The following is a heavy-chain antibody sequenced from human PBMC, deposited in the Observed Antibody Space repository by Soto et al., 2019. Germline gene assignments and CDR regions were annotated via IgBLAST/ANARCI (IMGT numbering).Heavy chain of an antibody. V-gene: IGHV3-33*08. CDR1: GFTFSSYG. CDR2: IWYDGSNK. CDR3: ARDGIVSNYRNWFDP. Sequence: GGSLRLSCAASGFTFSSYGMHWVRQAPGKGLEWVAVIWYDGSNKYYADSVKGRFTISRDNSKNTLYLQMNSLRAEDTAVYYCARDGIVSNYRNWFDPWGQGTLVTVSS. D-gene: IGHD4-4*01. J-gene: IGHJ5*02.